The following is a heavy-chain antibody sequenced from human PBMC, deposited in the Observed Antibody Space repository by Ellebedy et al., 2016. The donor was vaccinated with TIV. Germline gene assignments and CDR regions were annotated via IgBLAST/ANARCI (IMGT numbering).Heavy chain of an antibody. Sequence: SETLSLTXTVSGGSISSYYWSWIRQPPGKGLEWIGYIYYSGSTNYNPSLKSRVTISVDTSKNQFSLKLSSVTAADTAVYYCARWGGTWIQLWDDAFDIWGQGTMVTVSS. CDR2: IYYSGST. V-gene: IGHV4-59*01. J-gene: IGHJ3*02. D-gene: IGHD5-18*01. CDR1: GGSISSYY. CDR3: ARWGGTWIQLWDDAFDI.